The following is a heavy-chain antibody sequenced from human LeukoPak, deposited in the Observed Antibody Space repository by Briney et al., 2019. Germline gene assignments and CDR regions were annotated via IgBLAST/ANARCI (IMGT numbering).Heavy chain of an antibody. CDR3: ARDGSIPWGYYMDV. D-gene: IGHD2-2*02. CDR2: ISSSSSYI. V-gene: IGHV3-21*01. Sequence: GGSLRLSCAASGLTFSSYSMNWVRQAPGKGLEWVSSISSSSSYIYYADSVKGRFTISRDNAKNSLYLQMNSLRAEDTAVYYCARDGSIPWGYYMDVWGKGTTVTISS. CDR1: GLTFSSYS. J-gene: IGHJ6*03.